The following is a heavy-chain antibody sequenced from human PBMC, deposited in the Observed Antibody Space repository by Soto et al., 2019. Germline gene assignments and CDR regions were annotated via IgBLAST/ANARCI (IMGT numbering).Heavy chain of an antibody. Sequence: EVQLVESGGGLVQPGGSLRLSCAASGFPFSTSWMHWVRQDPGKGLVWVSRLNSDGRRTYYADSVKGRFTISRDNAKNPLYLQMNSLRAEDTAVYYCVRGGNSYGFWFDTWGQGTLVTVSS. CDR1: GFPFSTSW. CDR2: LNSDGRRT. CDR3: VRGGNSYGFWFDT. V-gene: IGHV3-74*01. J-gene: IGHJ5*02. D-gene: IGHD5-18*01.